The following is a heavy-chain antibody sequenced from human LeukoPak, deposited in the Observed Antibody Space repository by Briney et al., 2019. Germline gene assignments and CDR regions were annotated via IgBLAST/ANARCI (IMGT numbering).Heavy chain of an antibody. V-gene: IGHV3-48*04. CDR1: GFTFSTYT. J-gene: IGHJ4*02. CDR2: ISSGSSPI. D-gene: IGHD4-23*01. Sequence: GGALRLSCAASGFTFSTYTMSGVRQAPGKGLEWVSYISSGSSPIYYADSVKGRFTISRDNAKNSLYLQMNSLRAEDTAVYYCAGGRSGGYFDYWGQGTLVTVSS. CDR3: AGGRSGGYFDY.